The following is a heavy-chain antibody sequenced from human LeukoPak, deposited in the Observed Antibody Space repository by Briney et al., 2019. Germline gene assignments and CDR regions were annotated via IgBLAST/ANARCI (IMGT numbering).Heavy chain of an antibody. CDR3: AKHIYGVVSIQQ. D-gene: IGHD3-3*01. CDR2: IRSRADGGTA. J-gene: IGHJ1*01. V-gene: IGHV3-15*01. CDR1: GFTFRDAW. Sequence: GGSLRLSCAASGFTFRDAWMTWVRQAPGKGLVWVGRIRSRADGGTAGYATAVEGRFTISRDDSTNTLYLHMSNVKTEDTAVYYCAKHIYGVVSIQQWGQGTLVTVFS.